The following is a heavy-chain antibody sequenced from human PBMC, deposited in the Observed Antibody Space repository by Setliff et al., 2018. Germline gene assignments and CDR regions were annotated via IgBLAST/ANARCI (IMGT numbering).Heavy chain of an antibody. V-gene: IGHV1-69*05. CDR2: IIPIFGTT. D-gene: IGHD5-12*01. CDR1: GGTFSNYD. CDR3: ARERGDIVTTTSYYYYLDV. J-gene: IGHJ6*03. Sequence: ASVKVSCKASGGTFSNYDISWVRQAPGQGLEWMGGIIPIFGTTNYAQRFQGRVTITTDESTSTAYMELSSLGSEDTAVYYCARERGDIVTTTSYYYYLDVWGKGTTVTVSS.